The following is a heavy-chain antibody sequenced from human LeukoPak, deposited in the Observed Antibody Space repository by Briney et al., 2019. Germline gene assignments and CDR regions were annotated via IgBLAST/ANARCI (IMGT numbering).Heavy chain of an antibody. J-gene: IGHJ4*02. Sequence: GGSLRLSCAASGFTFTSYSMNWVRQAPGKGLEWVSSISDSSSYIYYADSVKGRFTISRDNAKNSLYLQMNSLRAEDTAVYYCARSSVLVLAANSDYCGQGNLITVSA. CDR2: ISDSSSYI. CDR1: GFTFTSYS. D-gene: IGHD2-15*01. CDR3: ARSSVLVLAANSDY. V-gene: IGHV3-21*01.